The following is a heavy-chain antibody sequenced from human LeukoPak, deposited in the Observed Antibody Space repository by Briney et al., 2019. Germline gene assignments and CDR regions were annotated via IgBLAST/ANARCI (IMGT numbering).Heavy chain of an antibody. CDR3: ARNPYYYDSSGHFDY. CDR1: RFTFGSYS. D-gene: IGHD3-22*01. CDR2: ISSTSSYI. V-gene: IGHV3-21*01. Sequence: SGGSLRLSCAASRFTFGSYSMNWVRQAPGKGLEWVSSISSTSSYIYYADSVKGRFTISRDNAKNSLYLQMNSLRAEDTAVYYCARNPYYYDSSGHFDYWGQGTLVTVSS. J-gene: IGHJ4*02.